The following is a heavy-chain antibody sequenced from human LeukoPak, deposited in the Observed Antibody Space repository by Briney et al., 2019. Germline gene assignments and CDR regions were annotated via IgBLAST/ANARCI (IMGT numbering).Heavy chain of an antibody. J-gene: IGHJ6*01. CDR3: ASQHKPRNERYYGMDV. D-gene: IGHD1-1*01. CDR1: GFNFHSCC. Sequence: GGSVRLFCAASGFNFHSCCMLWVRQAPGRGLEGVAVISYDGRNIYYADSVKRRFTIAKDNSKNTLYLQKNSRIAEDTAVYYCASQHKPRNERYYGMDVWGQGNTVTVSS. V-gene: IGHV3-30*03. CDR2: ISYDGRNI.